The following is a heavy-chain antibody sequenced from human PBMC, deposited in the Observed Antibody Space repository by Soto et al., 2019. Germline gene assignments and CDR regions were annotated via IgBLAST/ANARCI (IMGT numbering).Heavy chain of an antibody. J-gene: IGHJ4*02. CDR2: VYYSGNT. V-gene: IGHV4-31*03. CDR3: ARVLMNNYGHCLCDY. Sequence: QVQLQESGPGLVKPSQTLSLTCTVSGGYISSGGYYWSWIRQHPGKGLEWIGCVYYSGNTYYNPSLKSRVTISVDTSKNQFSLKLSSVTAADTAVYYCARVLMNNYGHCLCDYWGQGTLVTVSS. CDR1: GGYISSGGYY. D-gene: IGHD5-18*01.